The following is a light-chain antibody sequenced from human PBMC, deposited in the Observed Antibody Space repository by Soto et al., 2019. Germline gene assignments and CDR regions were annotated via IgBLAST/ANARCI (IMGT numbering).Light chain of an antibody. CDR3: QQYGSSSYT. CDR2: GAS. CDR1: QRVSSNY. Sequence: EIVLTQSPGTLSLSPGDRATLSCRASQRVSSNYLAWYQQRPGQAPRLLIYGASSRATGIPDRFSGSGSGTDFTLTISRLEPEDFAVYYCQQYGSSSYTFGQGTKVEIK. V-gene: IGKV3-20*01. J-gene: IGKJ2*01.